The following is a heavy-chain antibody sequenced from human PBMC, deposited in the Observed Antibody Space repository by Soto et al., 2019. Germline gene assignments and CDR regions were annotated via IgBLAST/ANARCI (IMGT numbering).Heavy chain of an antibody. D-gene: IGHD6-6*01. CDR3: ARGSSSYYDYGMDV. J-gene: IGHJ6*02. CDR2: IYDSGST. CDR1: GDSISRGGYS. Sequence: TLSLTCAVSGDSISRGGYSWTWIRQPPGKALEWIGNIYDSGSTSYNPSLKSRVTMSVDTSKNQFSLRLTSVTAADTAVYFCARGSSSYYDYGMDVWGQGTTVTVSS. V-gene: IGHV4-30-2*01.